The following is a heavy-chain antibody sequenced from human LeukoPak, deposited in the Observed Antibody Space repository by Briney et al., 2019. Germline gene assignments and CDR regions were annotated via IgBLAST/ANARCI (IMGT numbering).Heavy chain of an antibody. Sequence: SETLSLTCTVSGGSISSSSYYWGWIRQPPGKGLEWIGSIYYSGSTYYNPSLKSRVTISVDTSKNQFSLKLSSVTAADTAVYYCARQGRRYCSSTSCYFGWFDPWGQGTLVTVSS. D-gene: IGHD2-2*01. CDR2: IYYSGST. V-gene: IGHV4-39*01. CDR3: ARQGRRYCSSTSCYFGWFDP. CDR1: GGSISSSSYY. J-gene: IGHJ5*02.